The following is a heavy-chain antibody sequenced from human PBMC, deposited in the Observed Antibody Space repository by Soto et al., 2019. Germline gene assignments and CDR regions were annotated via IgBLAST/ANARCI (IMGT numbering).Heavy chain of an antibody. J-gene: IGHJ4*02. CDR3: ATWSYPPFHADY. CDR1: GYTFTSYD. D-gene: IGHD1-26*01. CDR2: MNPNSGNT. V-gene: IGHV1-8*01. Sequence: QVQLVQSGAEVKKPAASVKVSCKASGYTFTSYDINWVRQATGQGLEWMGWMNPNSGNTGYAQKFQGGVTMTRNTSISTAYMELSSLRSEDTAVYYCATWSYPPFHADYWGQGTLVTVSS.